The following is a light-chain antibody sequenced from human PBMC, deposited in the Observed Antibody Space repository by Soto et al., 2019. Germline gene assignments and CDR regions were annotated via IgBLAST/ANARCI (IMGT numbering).Light chain of an antibody. Sequence: EIVLTQSPGTLSLSPGERATLSCRASQSVSSSYLAWYQQKPGQAPRLLIYGASSRATGIPDRFSGSGSGTDFTLTISRLETEDFAVYYCQHYGRSAWTFGQGTKVEIK. V-gene: IGKV3-20*01. CDR1: QSVSSSY. J-gene: IGKJ1*01. CDR3: QHYGRSAWT. CDR2: GAS.